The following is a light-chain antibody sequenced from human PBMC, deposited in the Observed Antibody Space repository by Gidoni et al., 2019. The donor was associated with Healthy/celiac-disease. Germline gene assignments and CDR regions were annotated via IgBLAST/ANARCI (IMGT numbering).Light chain of an antibody. V-gene: IGKV3-20*01. CDR3: QQYGSSPGVT. CDR2: GAS. CDR1: QSVSSSY. J-gene: IGKJ5*01. Sequence: EIVLTQSPGTLSLSQGERATLSCRASQSVSSSYLAWYQQKPGQAPRLLIYGASSRATCIPDRFSGSGSGTDFTLTISRLEPEDFAVYYCQQYGSSPGVTFGQXTRLEIK.